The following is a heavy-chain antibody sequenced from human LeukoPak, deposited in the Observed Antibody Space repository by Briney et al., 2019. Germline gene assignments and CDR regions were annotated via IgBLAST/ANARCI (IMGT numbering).Heavy chain of an antibody. V-gene: IGHV1-18*01. D-gene: IGHD6-19*01. CDR3: AKAGQWLVPLGYFDY. J-gene: IGHJ4*02. Sequence: ASVKVSCKASGYSFTSYGFSWVRQAPGQGLEWMGWISAYDGNTNYAQKVHDRVTMTTDSSTSTAYMELRSLRSDDTAVYYCAKAGQWLVPLGYFDYWGQGTLVTVSS. CDR1: GYSFTSYG. CDR2: ISAYDGNT.